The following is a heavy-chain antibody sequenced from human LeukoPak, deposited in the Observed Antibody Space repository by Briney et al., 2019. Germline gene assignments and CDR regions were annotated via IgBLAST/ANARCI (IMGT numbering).Heavy chain of an antibody. D-gene: IGHD6-13*01. J-gene: IGHJ4*02. V-gene: IGHV3-23*01. Sequence: PGGSLRLSCAASGFTFNTYTMNWVRQAPGKGLEWVSVISGSGGSTYDADSVKGRFTISRDNSKNTLYLQMHSLRAEDTAVYYCARQRPYSSSPYYFDYWGQGTLVTVSS. CDR1: GFTFNTYT. CDR3: ARQRPYSSSPYYFDY. CDR2: ISGSGGST.